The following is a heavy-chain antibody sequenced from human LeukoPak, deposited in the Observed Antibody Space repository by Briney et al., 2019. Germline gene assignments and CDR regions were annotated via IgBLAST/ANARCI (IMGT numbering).Heavy chain of an antibody. D-gene: IGHD2-15*01. J-gene: IGHJ5*02. CDR3: ARVLGYCSGGSCYADWFDP. Sequence: SVKVSCKASGGTFSSYAISWVRQAPGQGLEWMGRIIPIFGTANYAQKFQGRVTITADESTSTAYMELSSLRSEDTAVYYCARVLGYCSGGSCYADWFDPWGQGTLVTVSS. CDR2: IIPIFGTA. CDR1: GGTFSSYA. V-gene: IGHV1-69*01.